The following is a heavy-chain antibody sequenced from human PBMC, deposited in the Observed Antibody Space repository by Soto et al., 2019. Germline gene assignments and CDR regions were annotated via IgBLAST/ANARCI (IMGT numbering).Heavy chain of an antibody. Sequence: RGSLTLTCASSVFTVSINYMIWVRQAPGRGLEWVEVIYRGGSTYYADSVKGRFTISRDNSKNTPYLQMNSLRAEDTAVYYCARGFGAVAGNGNYYYDMDVWGQGTTVTVSS. CDR3: ARGFGAVAGNGNYYYDMDV. CDR1: VFTVSINY. CDR2: IYRGGST. V-gene: IGHV3-53*01. J-gene: IGHJ6*01. D-gene: IGHD6-19*01.